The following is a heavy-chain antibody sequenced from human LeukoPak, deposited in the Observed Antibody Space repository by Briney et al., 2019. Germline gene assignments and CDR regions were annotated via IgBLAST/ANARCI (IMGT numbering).Heavy chain of an antibody. CDR1: GYTFTGYY. D-gene: IGHD3-22*01. J-gene: IGHJ4*02. Sequence: ASVKVSCKASGYTFTGYYMHWVRQAPGQGLEWMGWINPNSGGTNYAQKFQVRVTMTRDTSISTAYMELSRLRSDDTAIYYCARDYRDGYDSSATDYWGQGTLVTVSS. V-gene: IGHV1-2*02. CDR2: INPNSGGT. CDR3: ARDYRDGYDSSATDY.